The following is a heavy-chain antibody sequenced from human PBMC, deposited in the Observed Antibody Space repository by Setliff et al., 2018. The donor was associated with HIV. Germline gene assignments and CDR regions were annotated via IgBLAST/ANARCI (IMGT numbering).Heavy chain of an antibody. CDR3: ARAWAMQQLVPAY. J-gene: IGHJ4*02. Sequence: GGSLRLSCATSGLTFSNCGMHWVRQAPGKGLEWVASIRSDGSNKYYADSVTGRFTISRDDSKNTLYLQMNSLRAEDTAVYYCARAWAMQQLVPAYWGQGTLVTVSS. D-gene: IGHD6-6*01. CDR2: IRSDGSNK. CDR1: GLTFSNCG. V-gene: IGHV3-30*02.